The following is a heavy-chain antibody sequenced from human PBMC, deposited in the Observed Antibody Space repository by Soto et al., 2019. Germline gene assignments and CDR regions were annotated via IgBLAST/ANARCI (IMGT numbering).Heavy chain of an antibody. Sequence: ASVKVSCKASGYTFTSYGISWVRQAPGQGLEWKGWISAYNGNTNYAQKLQGRVTMTTDTSTSTAYMELRSLRSDDTAVYYCARDPYHVLMVNAPNLYGMDVWGQGTTVTVSS. D-gene: IGHD2-8*01. CDR2: ISAYNGNT. CDR3: ARDPYHVLMVNAPNLYGMDV. J-gene: IGHJ6*02. CDR1: GYTFTSYG. V-gene: IGHV1-18*01.